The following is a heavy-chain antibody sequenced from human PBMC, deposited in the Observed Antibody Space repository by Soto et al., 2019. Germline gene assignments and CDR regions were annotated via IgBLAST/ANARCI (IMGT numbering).Heavy chain of an antibody. D-gene: IGHD5-18*01. CDR3: ASPYTAMGVGSVSNIVY. CDR2: IIPIFGTA. V-gene: IGHV1-69*12. Sequence: QVQLVQSGAEVKKPGSSVKVSCKASGGTFSSYAISWVRQAPGQGLEWMGGIIPIFGTANYAQKFQGRVTITADESTSTAYMELSSLRSEDTAVYYCASPYTAMGVGSVSNIVYWGQGTLVTVSS. CDR1: GGTFSSYA. J-gene: IGHJ4*02.